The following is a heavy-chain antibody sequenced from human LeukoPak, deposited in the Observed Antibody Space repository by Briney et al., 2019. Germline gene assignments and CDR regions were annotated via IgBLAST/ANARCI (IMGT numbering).Heavy chain of an antibody. D-gene: IGHD3-22*01. CDR3: ARDRHYDSSGYYPTQFDY. J-gene: IGHJ4*02. Sequence: GGSLRLSCAASGFTFSDYYMSWIRQAPGKGLEWVSYISSSGSTIYYADSVKGRFTISRDNAKNSLYLQMNSLRAEDTAVYYCARDRHYDSSGYYPTQFDYWGQGTLVTVSS. CDR1: GFTFSDYY. CDR2: ISSSGSTI. V-gene: IGHV3-11*01.